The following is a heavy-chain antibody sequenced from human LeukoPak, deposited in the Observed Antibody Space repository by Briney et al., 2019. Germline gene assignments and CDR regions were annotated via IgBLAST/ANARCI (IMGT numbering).Heavy chain of an antibody. J-gene: IGHJ5*02. Sequence: GGSLRLSCAASGFTFSSYSMNWVRQAPGKGLEWVSSISSSSSYIYYADSVKGRFTISRDNAKNSLYLQMNSLGAEDTAVYYCARDRVTSGGLNWFDPWGQGTLVTASS. CDR3: ARDRVTSGGLNWFDP. D-gene: IGHD3-10*01. V-gene: IGHV3-21*01. CDR1: GFTFSSYS. CDR2: ISSSSSYI.